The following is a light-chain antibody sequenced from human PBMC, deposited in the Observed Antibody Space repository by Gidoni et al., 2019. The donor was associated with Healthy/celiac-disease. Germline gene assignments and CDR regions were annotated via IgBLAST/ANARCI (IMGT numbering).Light chain of an antibody. Sequence: DIQMTQSPSSLSASVGDRVTITCQASQDISNYLNWYQQKPGKAPKLLIYDASNLETGVPSRFSGSGSGTDFTFTISSLQPEDIETDYCQQYDNLPIFTFGPGTKVDIK. CDR2: DAS. CDR3: QQYDNLPIFT. J-gene: IGKJ3*01. CDR1: QDISNY. V-gene: IGKV1-33*01.